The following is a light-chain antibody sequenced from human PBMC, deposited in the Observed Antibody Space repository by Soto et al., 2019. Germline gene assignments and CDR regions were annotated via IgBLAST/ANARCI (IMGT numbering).Light chain of an antibody. J-gene: IGKJ5*01. Sequence: EVVMKQSPATLSVSPGGRVSLSCRAGQSVRSNLAWYQHRPGQAPRLLMYGATNRATGFPARFSGSGSGTEFTLTISSLQSEDFAVYYCQQYNDNWPTFGQGTRVEIK. CDR1: QSVRSN. V-gene: IGKV3-15*01. CDR3: QQYNDNWPT. CDR2: GAT.